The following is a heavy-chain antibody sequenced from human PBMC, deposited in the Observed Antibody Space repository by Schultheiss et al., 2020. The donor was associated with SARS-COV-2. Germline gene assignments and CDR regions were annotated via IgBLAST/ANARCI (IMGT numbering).Heavy chain of an antibody. D-gene: IGHD3-22*01. J-gene: IGHJ4*02. CDR3: ARVLSGYYPN. CDR1: GFTFSSYA. Sequence: GGSLRLSCAASGFTFSSYAMHWVRQAPGKGLEYVSAISSNGGSTYYADSVKGRFTISRDNAKNSLYLQMNSLRAEDTAVYYCARVLSGYYPNWGQGTLVTVSS. V-gene: IGHV3-64*04. CDR2: ISSNGGST.